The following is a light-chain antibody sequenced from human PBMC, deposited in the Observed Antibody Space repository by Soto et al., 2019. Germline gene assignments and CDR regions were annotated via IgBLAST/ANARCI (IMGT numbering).Light chain of an antibody. CDR1: QSVSSSY. Sequence: IVLTQSPGTLSLSPGERATLSCRASQSVSSSYLVWYQQKPGQAPRLLIYGASSRATGIPDRFSGSGSGTDFTLTISRLEPEDFAVYYCHHYGSSRTFGQGTKVEI. J-gene: IGKJ1*01. V-gene: IGKV3-20*01. CDR2: GAS. CDR3: HHYGSSRT.